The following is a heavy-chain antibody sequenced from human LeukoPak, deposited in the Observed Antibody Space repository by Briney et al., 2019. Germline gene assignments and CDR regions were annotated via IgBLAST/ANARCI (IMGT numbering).Heavy chain of an antibody. D-gene: IGHD6-13*01. V-gene: IGHV3-53*01. CDR3: AILTGIAAAA. CDR1: RFGVSTNY. CDR2: IYANDNT. J-gene: IGHJ5*02. Sequence: GGSLRLSCAIPRFGVSTNYMIWVRQAPGKGLEWVSVIYANDNTYYADSVKGRFTISRDNAKNTLYLQMNSLRAEDTAVYYRAILTGIAAAAWGQGTLVTVSS.